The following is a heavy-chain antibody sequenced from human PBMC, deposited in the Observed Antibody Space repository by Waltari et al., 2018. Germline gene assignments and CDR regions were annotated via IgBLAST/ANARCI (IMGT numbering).Heavy chain of an antibody. J-gene: IGHJ6*02. CDR1: GFTFSSYS. V-gene: IGHV3-21*01. CDR2: ISSGSSYI. D-gene: IGHD3-3*01. CDR3: ARDKRSSGYPPDV. Sequence: EVQLVESGGGLVKPGGSLRLSCAASGFTFSSYSMNWVRQAPGKGLEWVSSISSGSSYIYYADSVKGRFTISRDNAKNSLYLQMNSLRAEDTAVYYCARDKRSSGYPPDVWGQGTTVTVSS.